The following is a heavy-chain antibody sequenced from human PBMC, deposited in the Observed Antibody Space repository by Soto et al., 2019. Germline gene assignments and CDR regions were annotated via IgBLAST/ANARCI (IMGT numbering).Heavy chain of an antibody. J-gene: IGHJ5*02. CDR2: IHYSGST. V-gene: IGHV4-39*07. CDR3: AKIGGHLVRGVENWFAP. CDR1: GGSLTSYY. D-gene: IGHD3-10*01. Sequence: SETLSLTCPVSGGSLTSYYWGWIRQPPGKGLEWIGSIHYSGSTNYNPSLQSRVTISVDTSKNQFSLKLGSVTAADTALYSCAKIGGHLVRGVENWFAPWGQGTLVTVSS.